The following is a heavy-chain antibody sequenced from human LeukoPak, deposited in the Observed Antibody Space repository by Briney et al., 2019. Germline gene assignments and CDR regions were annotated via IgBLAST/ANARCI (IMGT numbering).Heavy chain of an antibody. Sequence: KPSQTLSLTCTVSGGSISSGGYYWSWIRQHPGKGLEWIGYIYYSGRTYYNPSLKSRVTISADTSKNQFSLKLSSVTAADTAVYYCARRGDSSGAAFDIWGQGTMVTVSP. D-gene: IGHD3-22*01. CDR2: IYYSGRT. J-gene: IGHJ3*02. CDR1: GGSISSGGYY. V-gene: IGHV4-31*03. CDR3: ARRGDSSGAAFDI.